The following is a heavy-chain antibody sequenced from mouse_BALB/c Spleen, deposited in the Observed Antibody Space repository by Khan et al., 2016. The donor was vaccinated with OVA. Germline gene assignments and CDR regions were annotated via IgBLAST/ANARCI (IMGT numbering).Heavy chain of an antibody. CDR3: ARGGAAYYRYDGSAIDY. V-gene: IGHV9-4*02. CDR1: GYTFTTAG. D-gene: IGHD2-14*01. Sequence: QIQLVQSGPELKKPGETVRISCKASGYTFTTAGMQWVQKMPGKGLKWIGWINTHSGVPKYAEDFKGRFAFSLETSASTAYLQITNLKNEDTATYFWARGGAAYYRYDGSAIDYWGQGTSVTVSS. J-gene: IGHJ4*01. CDR2: INTHSGVP.